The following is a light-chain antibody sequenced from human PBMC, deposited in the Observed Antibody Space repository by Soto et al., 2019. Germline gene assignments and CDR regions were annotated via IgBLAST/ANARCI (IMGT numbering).Light chain of an antibody. CDR3: QTWGTGIVV. CDR1: SGHSSYA. CDR2: LNTDGTH. V-gene: IGLV4-69*01. J-gene: IGLJ2*01. Sequence: QSVLTQSPSASASLGASVKLTCTLSSGHSSYAIAWHQQQPERGPRYLMKLNTDGTHKKGDGIPDRFSGSRSGAECHLTISSLQSEDEAYYYCQTWGTGIVVFGGGTKLTVL.